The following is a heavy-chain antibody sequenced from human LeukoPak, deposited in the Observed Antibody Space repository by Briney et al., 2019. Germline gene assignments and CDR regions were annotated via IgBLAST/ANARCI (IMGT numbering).Heavy chain of an antibody. CDR2: IKQDGSEQ. Sequence: PGGSLRLSCTASGFTFSDYWMSWVRQAPGRRLEWVANIKQDGSEQYYADSVKGRFTISRDNSKNTLYLQMNSLRAEDTAVYYCARDQYYVWGSYRDFFDYWGQGTLVTVSS. D-gene: IGHD3-16*02. V-gene: IGHV3-7*01. CDR1: GFTFSDYW. J-gene: IGHJ4*02. CDR3: ARDQYYVWGSYRDFFDY.